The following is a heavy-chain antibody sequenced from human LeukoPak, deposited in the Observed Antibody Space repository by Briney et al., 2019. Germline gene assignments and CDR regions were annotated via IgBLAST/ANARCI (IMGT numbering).Heavy chain of an antibody. CDR2: IYYSVNT. CDR1: GGPISSSSYY. Sequence: SETLSLTCTVSGGPISSSSYYWGWIRQPPGKGLEWTGSIYYSVNTYYNPSLKSRVTISVDTSKNQFSLKLSSVTAADTAVYYCASGASETDYWGQGTLVTVSS. D-gene: IGHD1-14*01. CDR3: ASGASETDY. J-gene: IGHJ4*02. V-gene: IGHV4-39*01.